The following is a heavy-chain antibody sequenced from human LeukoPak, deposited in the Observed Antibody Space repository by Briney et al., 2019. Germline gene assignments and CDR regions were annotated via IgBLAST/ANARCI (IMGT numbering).Heavy chain of an antibody. J-gene: IGHJ5*02. V-gene: IGHV3-30*02. CDR3: ARDGQAYCGGDCFGEVGRFDP. CDR2: IRYDGSNK. Sequence: GGSLRLSCAASGFTFSSYGMHWVRQAPGKGLEWVAFIRYDGSNKYYADSVKGRFTISRDNSKNTLYLQMNSLRAEDTAVYYCARDGQAYCGGDCFGEVGRFDPWGQGTLVTVSS. D-gene: IGHD2-21*02. CDR1: GFTFSSYG.